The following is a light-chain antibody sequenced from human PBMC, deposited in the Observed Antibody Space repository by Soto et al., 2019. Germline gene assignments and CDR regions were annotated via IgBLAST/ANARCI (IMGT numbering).Light chain of an antibody. CDR3: QQYNDWPTIT. CDR1: KSVMSD. Sequence: EIVMTQSPATLSVPPGDSATFSCRASKSVMSDLAWYQQKPGQAPRLLIYGGSIRAADIPDRFSGSGSGTEFTLTISTLQSEDFAVYYCQQYNDWPTITFGQGTRLEIK. J-gene: IGKJ5*01. CDR2: GGS. V-gene: IGKV3-15*01.